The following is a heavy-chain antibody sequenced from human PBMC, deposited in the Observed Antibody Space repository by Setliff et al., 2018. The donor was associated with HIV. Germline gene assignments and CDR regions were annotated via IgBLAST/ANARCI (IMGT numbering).Heavy chain of an antibody. CDR3: ARDQTGVAAAAFGGGSAWSDEGFDI. CDR2: IIPMYNIP. J-gene: IGHJ3*02. V-gene: IGHV1-69*13. Sequence: GASVKVSCKASGFTFNHYALSWVRQAPGQGLEWMGMIIPMYNIPAYAQKFQGRVTFTADESTSTAYMELSSLSSEDTAVYYCARDQTGVAAAAFGGGSAWSDEGFDIWGQGTMVTVSS. CDR1: GFTFNHYA. D-gene: IGHD6-13*01.